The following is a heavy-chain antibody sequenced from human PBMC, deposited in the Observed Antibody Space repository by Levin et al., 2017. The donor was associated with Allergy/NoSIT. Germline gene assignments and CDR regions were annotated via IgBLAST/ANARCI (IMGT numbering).Heavy chain of an antibody. CDR3: ARYKLIGYSSDSGTTRLDY. CDR2: IKQDGSEK. Sequence: PGGSLRLSCAASGFSFSNYYMTWVRQAPGKGLEWVANIKQDGSEKYYVDSVKGRFTISRDNAKNSLYLQMNSLRAEDTAVYYCARYKLIGYSSDSGTTRLDYWGQGTLVTVSA. V-gene: IGHV3-7*01. D-gene: IGHD6-19*01. J-gene: IGHJ4*02. CDR1: GFSFSNYY.